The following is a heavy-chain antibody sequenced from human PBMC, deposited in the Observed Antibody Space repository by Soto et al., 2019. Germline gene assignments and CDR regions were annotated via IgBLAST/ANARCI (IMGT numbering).Heavy chain of an antibody. Sequence: SETLSLTCAVSGGSISSGGYSWSWIRQPPGKGLEWIGYISHSGSTYYNPSLKSRVTISVDRSKNQFSLKLSSVTATDTAVYYCARWFDYWGQGTLVTSPQ. CDR2: ISHSGST. CDR3: ARWFDY. J-gene: IGHJ4*02. CDR1: GGSISSGGYS. V-gene: IGHV4-30-2*01.